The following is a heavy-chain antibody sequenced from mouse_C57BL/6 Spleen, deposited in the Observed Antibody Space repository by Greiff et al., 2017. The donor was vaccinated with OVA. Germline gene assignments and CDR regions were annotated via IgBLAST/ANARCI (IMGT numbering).Heavy chain of an antibody. V-gene: IGHV8-8*01. CDR2: IWWDDDK. CDR1: GFSLSTFGMG. CDR3: ARMMGEQLRLDAMDY. Sequence: ESGPGILQPSQTLSLTCSFSGFSLSTFGMGVGWIRQPSGKGLEWLAHIWWDDDKYYNPALKSRLTISKDTSKNQVFLKIANVDTADTATYYCARMMGEQLRLDAMDYWGQGTSVTVSS. J-gene: IGHJ4*01. D-gene: IGHD3-2*02.